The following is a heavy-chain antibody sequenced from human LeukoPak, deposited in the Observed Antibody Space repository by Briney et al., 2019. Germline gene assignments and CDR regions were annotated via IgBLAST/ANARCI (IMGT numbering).Heavy chain of an antibody. CDR2: INPNSGGA. Sequence: ASVKVSCKASGYTFTGYYMHWVRQAPGQGLEWMGWINPNSGGAKYAPKFQGRVTMTRDPSISTAYMELSRLRSEDMAVWLCARDRGYSSSWYDYYYYYGMDVWGQGTTVTVSS. J-gene: IGHJ6*02. D-gene: IGHD6-13*01. CDR1: GYTFTGYY. CDR3: ARDRGYSSSWYDYYYYYGMDV. V-gene: IGHV1-2*02.